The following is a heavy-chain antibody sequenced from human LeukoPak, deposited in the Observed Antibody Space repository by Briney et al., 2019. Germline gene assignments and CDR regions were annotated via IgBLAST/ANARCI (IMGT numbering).Heavy chain of an antibody. V-gene: IGHV3-30*02. J-gene: IGHJ4*02. CDR2: IRYDGSEK. CDR1: GFTFSSNG. Sequence: GGSLRLSCESSGFTFSSNGMHWVRQAPGKGLEWVAFIRYDGSEKYYADSVKGRFTISRDNSKNTLYLQMNSLRVGDTALYYCAKEISRIAVAQRGYWGQGTLVTVSS. D-gene: IGHD6-19*01. CDR3: AKEISRIAVAQRGY.